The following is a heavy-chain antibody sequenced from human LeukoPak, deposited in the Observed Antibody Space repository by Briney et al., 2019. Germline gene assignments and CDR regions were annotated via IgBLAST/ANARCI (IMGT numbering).Heavy chain of an antibody. V-gene: IGHV3-23*01. J-gene: IGHJ4*02. CDR1: GFTFSNYN. CDR3: AKTGSGWYEESDY. D-gene: IGHD6-19*01. CDR2: ISGSGGST. Sequence: GGSLRLSCAASGFTFSNYNMSWVRQAPGKGLEWVSAISGSGGSTYYADSVKGRFTISRDNSKNTLYLQMNSLRAEDTAVYYCAKTGSGWYEESDYWGQGTLVTVSS.